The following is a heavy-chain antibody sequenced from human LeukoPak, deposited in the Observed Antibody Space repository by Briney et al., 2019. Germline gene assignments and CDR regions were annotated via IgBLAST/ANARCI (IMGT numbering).Heavy chain of an antibody. Sequence: SQTLSLTCDISGDSVSTNIGAWHWIRQSPSRGLEWLGRTYYRSKWSNDYALSVKSRVSINPDTSKNQFSLQLNSVTPEDTTVYYCARSFTTSAGAFDIWGQGTMVTVSS. J-gene: IGHJ3*02. D-gene: IGHD1-1*01. CDR3: ARSFTTSAGAFDI. V-gene: IGHV6-1*01. CDR2: TYYRSKWSN. CDR1: GDSVSTNIGA.